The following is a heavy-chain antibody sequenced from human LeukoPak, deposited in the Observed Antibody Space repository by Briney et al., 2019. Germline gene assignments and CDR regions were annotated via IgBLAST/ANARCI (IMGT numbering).Heavy chain of an antibody. V-gene: IGHV4-39*01. CDR2: IYYSGST. D-gene: IGHD2-15*01. CDR1: GGSISSSSYY. CDR3: ARQSTLGYDY. J-gene: IGHJ4*02. Sequence: SETLSLTCTVSGGSISSSSYYWGWIRQPPGKGLEWIGSIYYSGSTYYNPSLKSRVTISVDTSKNQFSLKLSSVTAADTAVYYCARQSTLGYDYWGQGTLVTVSS.